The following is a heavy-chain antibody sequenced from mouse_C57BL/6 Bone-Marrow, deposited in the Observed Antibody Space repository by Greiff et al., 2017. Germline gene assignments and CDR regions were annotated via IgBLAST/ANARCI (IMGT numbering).Heavy chain of an antibody. J-gene: IGHJ4*01. CDR1: GYAFSSSW. CDR2: IYPGAGDT. V-gene: IGHV1-82*01. CDR3: ASYGNYVDYAMDY. D-gene: IGHD2-1*01. Sequence: QVQLQHSGPELVKPGASVKISCKASGYAFSSSWMNWVKQRPGKGLEWIGRIYPGAGDTNYNGKFKGKAKLTADKSSSTAYMQLSSLTSEDSAVYFCASYGNYVDYAMDYWGQGTSVTVSS.